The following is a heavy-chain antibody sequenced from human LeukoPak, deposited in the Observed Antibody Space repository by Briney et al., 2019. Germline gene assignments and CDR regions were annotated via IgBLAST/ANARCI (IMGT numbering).Heavy chain of an antibody. CDR3: ARGAIAVAGTRYFDY. Sequence: SGGSLRLSCAASRFTFSSYAMSWVRQAPGKGLEWVSYISSSGSTIYYADSVKGRFTISRDNAKNSLYLQMNSLRAEDTAVYYCARGAIAVAGTRYFDYWGQGTLVTVSS. J-gene: IGHJ4*02. CDR1: RFTFSSYA. CDR2: ISSSGSTI. D-gene: IGHD6-19*01. V-gene: IGHV3-48*04.